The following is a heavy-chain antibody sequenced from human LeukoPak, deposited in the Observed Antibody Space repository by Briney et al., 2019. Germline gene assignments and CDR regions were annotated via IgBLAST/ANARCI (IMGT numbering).Heavy chain of an antibody. CDR2: INWNGGST. CDR3: AREGVYYYDSSGSHYFDY. V-gene: IGHV3-20*04. CDR1: AFTFDDYG. Sequence: PGGSLRPSWAASAFTFDDYGMSWVRQAPGKGLEWVSGINWNGGSTGYADSVKGRFTISRDNAKNSLYLQMNSLRAEDTALYYCAREGVYYYDSSGSHYFDYWGQGTLVTVSS. J-gene: IGHJ4*02. D-gene: IGHD3-22*01.